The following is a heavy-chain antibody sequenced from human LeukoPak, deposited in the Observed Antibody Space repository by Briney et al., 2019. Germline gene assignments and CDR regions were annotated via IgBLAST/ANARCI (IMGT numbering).Heavy chain of an antibody. V-gene: IGHV3-49*04. CDR2: IRSTIYGGTT. CDR3: V. J-gene: IGHJ3*01. CDR1: GFNFGDFA. Sequence: GGSLRLSCTVSGFNFGDFAMSWVRQAPGKGLEWLGFIRSTIYGGTTDYAASVKGRFTISRDDSKSIAYLQMNSLKTEDTAMYFDVWGQGTLVTVSS.